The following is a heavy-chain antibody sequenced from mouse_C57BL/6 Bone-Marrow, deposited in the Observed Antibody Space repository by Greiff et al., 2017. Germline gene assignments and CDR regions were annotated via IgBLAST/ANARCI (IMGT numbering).Heavy chain of an antibody. CDR3: AVYGSRNWYFDV. D-gene: IGHD1-1*01. J-gene: IGHJ1*03. Sequence: QVQLQQPGAELVKPGASVKLSCKASGYTFTSYWMHWVKQRPGQGLEWIGMIHPNSGSTNYNEKFKSKATLTVDKSSSTAYMQLSSLTSEDSAVYYCAVYGSRNWYFDVWGTGTTVTVSS. V-gene: IGHV1-64*01. CDR2: IHPNSGST. CDR1: GYTFTSYW.